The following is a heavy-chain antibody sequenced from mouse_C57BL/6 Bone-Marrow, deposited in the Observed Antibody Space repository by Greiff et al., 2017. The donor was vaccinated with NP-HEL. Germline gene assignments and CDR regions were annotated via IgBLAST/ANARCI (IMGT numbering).Heavy chain of an antibody. J-gene: IGHJ3*01. Sequence: VQLQQPGAELVRPGSSVKLSCKASGYTFTSYWMHWVKQRPIQGLEWIGNIDPSDSETHYNQKFKDKATLTVDKSSSTAYMQLSSLTSKDSAVYDCARAEEFYGSSFAYWGQGTLVTVSA. D-gene: IGHD1-1*01. CDR1: GYTFTSYW. CDR3: ARAEEFYGSSFAY. V-gene: IGHV1-52*01. CDR2: IDPSDSET.